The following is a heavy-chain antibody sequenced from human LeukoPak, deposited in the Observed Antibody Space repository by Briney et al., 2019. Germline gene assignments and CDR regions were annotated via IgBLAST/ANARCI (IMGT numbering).Heavy chain of an antibody. CDR1: GITFSDYY. Sequence: GGSLRLSCAASGITFSDYYMSWIRQAPGKGLEWVSYISSSSTYTNYADSVKGRFTISRDNSKNTLYLQMNSLRAEDTAVYYCARATDLFDYWGQGTLVTVSS. D-gene: IGHD1-1*01. J-gene: IGHJ4*02. CDR2: ISSSSTYT. V-gene: IGHV3-11*06. CDR3: ARATDLFDY.